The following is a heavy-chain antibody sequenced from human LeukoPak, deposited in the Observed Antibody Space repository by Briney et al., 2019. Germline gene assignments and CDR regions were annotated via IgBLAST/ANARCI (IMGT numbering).Heavy chain of an antibody. D-gene: IGHD6-19*01. CDR1: GFTFSSYA. J-gene: IGHJ5*02. Sequence: LRLSCAASGFTFSSYAMSWVRQHPGKGLEWIGYIYYSGSTYYNPSLKSRVTISVDTSKNQFSLKLSSVTAADTAVYYCARDGWDNWFDPWGQGTLVTVSS. CDR3: ARDGWDNWFDP. CDR2: IYYSGST. V-gene: IGHV4-31*02.